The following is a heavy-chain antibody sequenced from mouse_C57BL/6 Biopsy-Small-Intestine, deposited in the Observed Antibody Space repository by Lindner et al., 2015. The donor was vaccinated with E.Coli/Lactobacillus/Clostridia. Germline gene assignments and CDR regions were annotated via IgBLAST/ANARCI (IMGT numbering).Heavy chain of an antibody. CDR2: INLNSGGT. J-gene: IGHJ1*01. Sequence: SVKVSCKASGYTFTGYYMHWVRQAPGQGLEWMGWINLNSGGTNYAQKFQGRVTMTRDTSISTAYMELSRLRSDDTAVYYCAIEYGVATIYYYYGMDVWGQGTTVTVSS. CDR3: AIEYGVATIYYYYGMDV. D-gene: IGHD1-1*01. CDR1: GYTFTGYY. V-gene: IGHV1-53*01.